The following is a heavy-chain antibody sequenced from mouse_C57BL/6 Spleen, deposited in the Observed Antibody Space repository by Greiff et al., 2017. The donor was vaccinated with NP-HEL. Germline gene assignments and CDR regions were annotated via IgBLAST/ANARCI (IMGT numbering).Heavy chain of an antibody. CDR2: IYPGDGDT. V-gene: IGHV1-80*01. Sequence: VQLQQSGAELVKPGASVKISCKASGYAFSSYWMNWVKQRPGKGLEWIGQIYPGDGDTNYNGKFKGKATLTADKSSSTAYMQLSSLTSEDSAVYFCAREGVPVVEVYYAMDYWGQGTSVTVSS. D-gene: IGHD1-1*01. J-gene: IGHJ4*01. CDR3: AREGVPVVEVYYAMDY. CDR1: GYAFSSYW.